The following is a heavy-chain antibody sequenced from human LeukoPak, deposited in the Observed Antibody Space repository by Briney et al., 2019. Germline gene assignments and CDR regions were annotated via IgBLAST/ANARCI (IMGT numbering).Heavy chain of an antibody. CDR1: GFTFSSAW. Sequence: GGSLRLSCAVSGFTFSSAWMSWIRQAPGKGLEWVGRLKTSTDGDRTDYAAPVEGRFTISGEDSKNTLSLQMNSLKTEDTAVYYCVGGRARIRYWGQGTLVTVSS. CDR2: LKTSTDGDRT. V-gene: IGHV3-15*01. J-gene: IGHJ4*02. CDR3: VGGRARIRY. D-gene: IGHD3-16*01.